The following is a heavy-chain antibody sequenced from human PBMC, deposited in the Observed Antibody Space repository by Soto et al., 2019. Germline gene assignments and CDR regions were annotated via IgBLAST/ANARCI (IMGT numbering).Heavy chain of an antibody. CDR1: GFSFSDSW. CDR3: ARGNQWFDP. Sequence: EVQVVESGGGLVQPGESLRLSCAASGFSFSDSWMHWVRQAPGKGLMWVSRINSDGSSTNYADSVKGRFTISRDNSRNTLYLQISSLRGEDTAVYYCARGNQWFDPWGQGTLVTVSS. V-gene: IGHV3-74*01. CDR2: INSDGSST. J-gene: IGHJ5*02.